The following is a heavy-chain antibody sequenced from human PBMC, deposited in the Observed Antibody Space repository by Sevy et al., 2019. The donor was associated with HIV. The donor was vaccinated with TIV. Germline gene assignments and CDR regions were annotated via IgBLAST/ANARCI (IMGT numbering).Heavy chain of an antibody. Sequence: GESLKISCKGSGYSFTSYWIGWVRQMPGKGLEWMGIIYPGDSDTRYSPSFQGQVTISADKSISTAYLQWSSLKASDTAMYYCARFYGQYCSGGSCPTVDYFDYWGQGTLVTVSS. J-gene: IGHJ4*02. V-gene: IGHV5-51*01. CDR3: ARFYGQYCSGGSCPTVDYFDY. CDR2: IYPGDSDT. CDR1: GYSFTSYW. D-gene: IGHD2-15*01.